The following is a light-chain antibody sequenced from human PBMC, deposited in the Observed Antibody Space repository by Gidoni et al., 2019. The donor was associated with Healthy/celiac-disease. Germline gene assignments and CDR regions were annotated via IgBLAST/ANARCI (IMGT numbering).Light chain of an antibody. Sequence: DIQMTQSPSSLSASVGDRVTITCRASQSISSYLNWYQQKPGKAPKLLIYAASSLQSGVPSRFSGSGSGTDFTRTISSLQPEDVATYYWQQSYSTPWTFGQGTKVEIK. CDR2: AAS. CDR3: QQSYSTPWT. J-gene: IGKJ1*01. V-gene: IGKV1-39*01. CDR1: QSISSY.